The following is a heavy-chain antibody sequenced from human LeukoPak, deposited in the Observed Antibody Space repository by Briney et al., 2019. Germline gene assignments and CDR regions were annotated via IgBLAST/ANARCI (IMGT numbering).Heavy chain of an antibody. Sequence: PSETLSLTCAVYGGSFSGYYWSWIRQPPGKGLEWIGEINHSGSTNYNPSLKSRVTISVDTSKNQFSLKLSSVTAADTAVYYCARGATDSSGYYRKSLISGDYWGQGTLVTVSS. CDR3: ARGATDSSGYYRKSLISGDY. V-gene: IGHV4-34*01. J-gene: IGHJ4*02. CDR1: GGSFSGYY. D-gene: IGHD3-22*01. CDR2: INHSGST.